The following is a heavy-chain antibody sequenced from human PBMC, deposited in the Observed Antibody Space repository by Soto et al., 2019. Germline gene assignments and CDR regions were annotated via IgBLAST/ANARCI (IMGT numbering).Heavy chain of an antibody. CDR3: ARQGFGPLHGLVDV. Sequence: QVQLQESGPGLVKPSETLSLSCTVSGGSISSYYWSWFRQSPGKRMEWIGYVHHSWGSSYNPSLQGRVAISLYTSTSQFSLKVTSVTATETAVYYCARQGFGPLHGLVDVWGQGTTVTVSS. V-gene: IGHV4-59*08. J-gene: IGHJ6*02. D-gene: IGHD3-10*01. CDR2: VHHSWGS. CDR1: GGSISSYY.